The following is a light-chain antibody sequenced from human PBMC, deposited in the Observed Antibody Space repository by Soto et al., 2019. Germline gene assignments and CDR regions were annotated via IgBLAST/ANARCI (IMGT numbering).Light chain of an antibody. Sequence: EIVLTQSPGTLSLSPGERATLSCRASQSVSSYLAWYQQKRGQAPRLLIYDASNRATGIPARFSGSGSGTDFSLTISSLKPEDFAVYYCQQRSSWPLTFGGGTKVDIK. V-gene: IGKV3-11*01. CDR1: QSVSSY. CDR3: QQRSSWPLT. CDR2: DAS. J-gene: IGKJ4*01.